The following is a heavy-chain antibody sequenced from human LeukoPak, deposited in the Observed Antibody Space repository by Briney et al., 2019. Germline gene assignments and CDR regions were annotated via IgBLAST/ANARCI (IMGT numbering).Heavy chain of an antibody. V-gene: IGHV3-74*01. CDR2: INSDESST. D-gene: IGHD4-17*01. Sequence: GSLRLSCAASGFTFSSYWMHWVRQAPGKGLVWASRINSDESSTSCADSVKGRFTISRDNAKNTLYLQMNSLRAEDTAVYYCASYGDYLYYWGQGTLVTVSS. CDR1: GFTFSSYW. J-gene: IGHJ4*02. CDR3: ASYGDYLYY.